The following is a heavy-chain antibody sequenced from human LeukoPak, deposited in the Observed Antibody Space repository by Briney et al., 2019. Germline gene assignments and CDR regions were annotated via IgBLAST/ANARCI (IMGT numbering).Heavy chain of an antibody. CDR3: AKAGLRGAYYYDSSGYYDH. Sequence: PGGSLRLSCAASGFTFSSYAMSWVRQAPGKGLEWVSAISGSGGSTYYADSVKGRFTISRDNSKNTLYLQMNSLRAEDTAVYYCAKAGLRGAYYYDSSGYYDHWGQGTLVTVSS. CDR2: ISGSGGST. D-gene: IGHD3-22*01. CDR1: GFTFSSYA. J-gene: IGHJ5*02. V-gene: IGHV3-23*01.